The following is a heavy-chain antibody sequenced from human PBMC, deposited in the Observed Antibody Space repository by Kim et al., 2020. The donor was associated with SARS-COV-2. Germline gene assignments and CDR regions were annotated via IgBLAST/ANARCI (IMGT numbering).Heavy chain of an antibody. D-gene: IGHD2-21*02. CDR3: ARPNPTYCGGDCRDAFDI. CDR2: IYYSGST. V-gene: IGHV4-39*01. Sequence: SETLSLTCTVSGGSISSSSYYWGWIRQPPGKGLEWIGSIYYSGSTYYNPSLKSRVTISVDTSKNQFSLKLSSVTAADTAVYYCARPNPTYCGGDCRDAFDIWGQGTMVTVSS. CDR1: GGSISSSSYY. J-gene: IGHJ3*02.